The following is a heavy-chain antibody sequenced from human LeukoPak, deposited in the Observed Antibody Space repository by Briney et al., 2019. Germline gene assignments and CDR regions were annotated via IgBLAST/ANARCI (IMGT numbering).Heavy chain of an antibody. J-gene: IGHJ4*02. CDR2: IRYDGSNK. D-gene: IGHD5-12*01. CDR1: GFTFSSYG. CDR3: ARDSTTYGGYVKNFDY. V-gene: IGHV3-30*02. Sequence: PGGSLRLSCAASGFTFSSYGMHWVRQAPGRGLEWVAFIRYDGSNKYYADSVKGRFTISRDNSKNTLYLQMNSLRAEDTAVYYCARDSTTYGGYVKNFDYWGQGTLVTVSS.